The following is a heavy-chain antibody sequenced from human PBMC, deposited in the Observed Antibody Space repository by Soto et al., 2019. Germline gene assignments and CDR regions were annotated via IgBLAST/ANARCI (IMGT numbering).Heavy chain of an antibody. CDR3: ADVGPAFGLDV. Sequence: EVQLVESGGGLVQPGGSLRLACAASGLTFSDHHMDWVRQSPGKGLEWVGRIKKRADSYTTHSSASVKGRFTISSDDSRNSLYLQMDSLKTEDTAVYYCADVGPAFGLDVWGQGTTVTVSS. V-gene: IGHV3-72*01. CDR1: GLTFSDHH. D-gene: IGHD1-26*01. J-gene: IGHJ6*02. CDR2: IKKRADSYTT.